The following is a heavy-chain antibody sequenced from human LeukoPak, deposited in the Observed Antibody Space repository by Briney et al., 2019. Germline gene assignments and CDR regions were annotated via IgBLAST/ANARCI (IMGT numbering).Heavy chain of an antibody. V-gene: IGHV4-59*01. CDR2: VYNSATT. J-gene: IGHJ4*02. Sequence: SETLSLTCTVSGDSTSYDYWSWIRQPPGKGLEWVGYVYNSATTNYNPSLKSRVTISVDTSKKQFSMKLSSVTAADTAIYYCAIAPNYYYFDHWGQGTLVTVSS. D-gene: IGHD2-8*01. CDR3: AIAPNYYYFDH. CDR1: GDSTSYDY.